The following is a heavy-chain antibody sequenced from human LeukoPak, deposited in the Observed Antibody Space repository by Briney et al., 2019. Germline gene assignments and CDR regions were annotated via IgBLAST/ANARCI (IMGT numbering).Heavy chain of an antibody. V-gene: IGHV3-66*01. CDR3: ARVGVAVAGTVGYFDY. CDR1: GFTVSSNY. Sequence: GGSLRLSCAASGFTVSSNYVSWVRQAPGKGLECVLVIYSGGSTYYADSVKGRFTIYRDNSKNTLYLQMNSLRAEDTAVYYCARVGVAVAGTVGYFDYWGQGTLVTVSS. CDR2: IYSGGST. J-gene: IGHJ4*02. D-gene: IGHD6-19*01.